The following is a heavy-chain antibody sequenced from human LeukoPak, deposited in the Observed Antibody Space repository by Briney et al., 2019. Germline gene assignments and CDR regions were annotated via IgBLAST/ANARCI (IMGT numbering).Heavy chain of an antibody. V-gene: IGHV3-23*01. CDR1: GFTFSSYA. Sequence: PGGSLRLSCAASGFTFSSYAMSWVRQAPGKGLEWVSAISGSGGSTYYADSVKGRFTISRDNPKNTLYLQMNSLRAEDTAVYYCAKARLLWFGESLDYWGQGTLVTVSS. CDR3: AKARLLWFGESLDY. CDR2: ISGSGGST. J-gene: IGHJ4*02. D-gene: IGHD3-10*01.